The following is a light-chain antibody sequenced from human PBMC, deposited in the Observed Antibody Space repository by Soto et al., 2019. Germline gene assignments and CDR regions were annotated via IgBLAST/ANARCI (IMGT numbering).Light chain of an antibody. CDR3: QQYGSSPLIA. J-gene: IGKJ5*01. Sequence: EIVLTQSPGTLSLSPGETATLSCRASQSVSSSYLAWDQQQPGQAPRLLIYGASSRATGIPDRFSGSGSGTDFTLTISRLEPEDVAVYYCQQYGSSPLIAFGQGARLEIK. V-gene: IGKV3-20*01. CDR2: GAS. CDR1: QSVSSSY.